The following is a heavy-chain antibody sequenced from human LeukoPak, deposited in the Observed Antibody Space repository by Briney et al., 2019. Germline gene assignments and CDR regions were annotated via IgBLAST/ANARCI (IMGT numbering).Heavy chain of an antibody. Sequence: PSETLSLTCTVSGGFISGSHYYWAWIRQPPGKGLEWIGMINYSGNRYYNPSLWSRVTISVDTSTNQFSLNLNSVTAADTAVYYCARGYDYWGQGTLVAVPS. CDR2: INYSGNR. V-gene: IGHV4-39*01. D-gene: IGHD3-22*01. CDR1: GGFISGSHYY. J-gene: IGHJ4*02. CDR3: ARGYDY.